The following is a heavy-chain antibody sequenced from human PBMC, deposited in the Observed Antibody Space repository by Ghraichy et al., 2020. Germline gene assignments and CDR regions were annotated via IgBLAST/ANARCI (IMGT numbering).Heavy chain of an antibody. CDR1: GFTFSSYA. CDR3: AKEAYYYGSGRSRYYFDY. CDR2: ISYDGSNK. J-gene: IGHJ4*02. Sequence: GALRLSCAASGFTFSSYAMHWVRQAPGKGLEWVAVISYDGSNKYYVDSVKGRFTISRDNSKNTLYLQMNSLRAEDTAVYYCAKEAYYYGSGRSRYYFDYWGQGTLVTVSS. D-gene: IGHD3-10*01. V-gene: IGHV3-30*04.